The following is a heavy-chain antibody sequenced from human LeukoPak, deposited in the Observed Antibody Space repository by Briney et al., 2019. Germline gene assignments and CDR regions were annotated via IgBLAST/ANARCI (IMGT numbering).Heavy chain of an antibody. CDR3: ARLLGSGWYLDY. J-gene: IGHJ4*02. D-gene: IGHD6-19*01. Sequence: SETLSLTCTVSGGSISSSSYYWGWIRQPPGKGLEWIGSIYYSRSTYYNPTLKSRVTISVDTSKNQFSLKLSSVTAADTAVYYCARLLGSGWYLDYWGQGTLVTASS. CDR1: GGSISSSSYY. V-gene: IGHV4-39*01. CDR2: IYYSRST.